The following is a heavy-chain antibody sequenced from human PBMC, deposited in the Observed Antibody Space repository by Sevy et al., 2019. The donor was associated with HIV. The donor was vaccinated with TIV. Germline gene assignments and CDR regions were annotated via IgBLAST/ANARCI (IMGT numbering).Heavy chain of an antibody. CDR3: ARDGAAMVTFDY. D-gene: IGHD5-18*01. J-gene: IGHJ4*02. V-gene: IGHV1-2*04. CDR2: TNPNSGGT. Sequence: ASVKVSCKASGYTFTGYYMHWVRQAPGQGLEWMGWTNPNSGGTNYAQKFQGWVTMTRDTSIGTAYMELSRLRSDDTAVYYCARDGAAMVTFDYWGQGTLVTVSS. CDR1: GYTFTGYY.